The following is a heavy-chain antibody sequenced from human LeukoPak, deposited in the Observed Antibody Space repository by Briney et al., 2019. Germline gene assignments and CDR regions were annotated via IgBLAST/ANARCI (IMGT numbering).Heavy chain of an antibody. CDR1: GFTFSSYS. J-gene: IGHJ4*02. D-gene: IGHD1-1*01. Sequence: RPGGSLRLSCAASGFTFSSYSMNWVRQAPGKGLEWVANIKQDGSEKYYVDSVKGRFTISRDNAKNSLYLQMNSLRAEDTAVYYCARQLERRGGLDYWGQGTLVTVSS. V-gene: IGHV3-7*01. CDR2: IKQDGSEK. CDR3: ARQLERRGGLDY.